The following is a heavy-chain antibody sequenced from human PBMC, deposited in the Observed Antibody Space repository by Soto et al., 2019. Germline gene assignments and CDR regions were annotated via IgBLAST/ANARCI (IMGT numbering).Heavy chain of an antibody. J-gene: IGHJ5*02. CDR1: GGSISSYY. Sequence: PSETLSLTCTVSGGSISSYYWSWFRQPPGKGLEWIGYIYYSGSTNYNPSLKSRVTISVDTSKNQFSLKLSSVTAADTAVYYCAREIVGYNWFDPWGQGTLVTVSS. V-gene: IGHV4-59*01. CDR3: AREIVGYNWFDP. CDR2: IYYSGST. D-gene: IGHD2-21*01.